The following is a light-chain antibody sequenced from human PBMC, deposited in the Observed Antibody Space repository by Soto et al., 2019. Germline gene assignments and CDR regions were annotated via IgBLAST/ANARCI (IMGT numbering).Light chain of an antibody. CDR2: GAS. J-gene: IGKJ1*01. Sequence: IVMTQSPDTLSVSPGERATLSCMASQSISSNLAWYLQKVGQAPRLLIYGASTRAPGISARFSGSGSGTDFILTISRLEPDDFAVYYCQQYGRSPWTFGQGTKVDIK. V-gene: IGKV3-20*01. CDR1: QSISSN. CDR3: QQYGRSPWT.